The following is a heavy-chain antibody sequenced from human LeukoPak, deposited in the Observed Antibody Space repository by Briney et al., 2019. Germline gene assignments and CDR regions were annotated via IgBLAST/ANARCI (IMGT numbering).Heavy chain of an antibody. J-gene: IGHJ5*02. CDR3: ARGRGSGHKENWFDP. CDR2: MNPNSGNT. CDR1: GYTFTTYD. V-gene: IGHV1-8*01. Sequence: GASVKVSCKASGYTFTTYDINWVRQATGQGLEWMGWMNPNSGNTGYTQKFQGRVTMTRNTSISTAYMELSSLRSEDTAVYYCARGRGSGHKENWFDPWGQGTLVTVSS. D-gene: IGHD6-19*01.